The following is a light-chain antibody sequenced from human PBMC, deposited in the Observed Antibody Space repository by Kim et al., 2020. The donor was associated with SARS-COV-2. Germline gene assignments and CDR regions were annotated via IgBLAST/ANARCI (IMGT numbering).Light chain of an antibody. Sequence: LSPGEGATLSCRASQSVSSYLAWYQQKPGQAPRLLIYDASNRATGIPARFSGSGSGTDFTLTISSLEPEDFAVYYCQQRSNWPLTFGPGTKVDIK. CDR2: DAS. CDR3: QQRSNWPLT. J-gene: IGKJ3*01. CDR1: QSVSSY. V-gene: IGKV3-11*01.